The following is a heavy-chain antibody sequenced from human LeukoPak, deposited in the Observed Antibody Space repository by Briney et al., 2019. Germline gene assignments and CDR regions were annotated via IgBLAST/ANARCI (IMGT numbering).Heavy chain of an antibody. CDR1: GVSFSGYY. V-gene: IGHV4-34*01. Sequence: SETLSLTCAVYGVSFSGYYWSWIRQPPGKGLEWIGEINHSGSTNYNPSLKSRVTISVDTSKNQFSLKLSSVTAADTAVYYCARARRGYSYTPFDYWGQGTLVTVSS. CDR3: ARARRGYSYTPFDY. D-gene: IGHD5-18*01. J-gene: IGHJ4*02. CDR2: INHSGST.